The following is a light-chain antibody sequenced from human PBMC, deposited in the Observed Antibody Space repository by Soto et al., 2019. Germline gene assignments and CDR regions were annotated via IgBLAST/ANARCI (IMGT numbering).Light chain of an antibody. V-gene: IGLV2-8*01. Sequence: SLPASASGSPGPSFTISCTGAISDVGGYNFVSWYQQHPGKAPKLLIYEVTKRPSGVPDRFSGSMSGNTASLTVSGLQAEDEADYYCSSYAGSNNIVFGTGTKVTAL. CDR2: EVT. CDR1: ISDVGGYNF. J-gene: IGLJ1*01. CDR3: SSYAGSNNIV.